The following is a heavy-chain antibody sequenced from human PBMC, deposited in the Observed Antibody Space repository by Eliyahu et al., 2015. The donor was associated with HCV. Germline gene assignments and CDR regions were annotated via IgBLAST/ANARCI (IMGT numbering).Heavy chain of an antibody. CDR1: GFTFXSYW. Sequence: EVQLVESGGGLVQPGGSLRLSCAASGFTFXSYWMHWVRQAPGKGLVWVSRINSDGSSTSYADSVKGRFTISRDNAKNTLYLQMNSLRAEDTAVYYCARGTDYGDLLGSVYWGQGTLVTVSS. CDR2: INSDGSST. CDR3: ARGTDYGDLLGSVY. V-gene: IGHV3-74*01. J-gene: IGHJ4*02. D-gene: IGHD4-17*01.